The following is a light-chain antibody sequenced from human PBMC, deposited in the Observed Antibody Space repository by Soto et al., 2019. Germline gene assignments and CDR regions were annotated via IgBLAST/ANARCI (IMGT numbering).Light chain of an antibody. CDR3: SSYTSSSTLV. Sequence: QPVLTQPASVSGSPGQSITISCTATSSDVGAYTYVSWYQQHPGKAPKLMIYEVINRPSGVSNRFSGSKSGNTASLIISGLQAEDEADYYCSSYTSSSTLVFGGGTKVTVL. CDR2: EVI. CDR1: SSDVGAYTY. J-gene: IGLJ2*01. V-gene: IGLV2-14*01.